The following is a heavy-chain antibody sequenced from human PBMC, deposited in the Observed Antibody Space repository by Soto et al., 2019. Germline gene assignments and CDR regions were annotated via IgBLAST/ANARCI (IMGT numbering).Heavy chain of an antibody. CDR2: IYYSGST. V-gene: IGHV4-59*01. CDR1: GGSISSYY. Sequence: PSETLSLTCTVSGGSISSYYWSWIRQPPGKGLEWIGYIYYSGSTNYNPSLKSRVTISVDTSKNQFSLKLSSVTAADTAVYYCARGSPSGYCSGGSCYDYWGQGTLVTVSS. J-gene: IGHJ4*02. D-gene: IGHD2-15*01. CDR3: ARGSPSGYCSGGSCYDY.